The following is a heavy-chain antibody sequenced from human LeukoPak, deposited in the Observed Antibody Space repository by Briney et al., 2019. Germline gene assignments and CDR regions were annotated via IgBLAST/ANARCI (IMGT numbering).Heavy chain of an antibody. CDR2: IYTSGST. CDR1: GGSISSYY. D-gene: IGHD1-26*01. Sequence: SETLSLTCTVSGGSISSYYWSWIRQPAGRGLEWIGRIYTSGSTNYNPSLKSRVTMSVDTSKNQFSLKLSSVTAADTAVYYCARAFRDPLSGSYYFDYWGQGTLVTVSS. V-gene: IGHV4-4*07. J-gene: IGHJ4*02. CDR3: ARAFRDPLSGSYYFDY.